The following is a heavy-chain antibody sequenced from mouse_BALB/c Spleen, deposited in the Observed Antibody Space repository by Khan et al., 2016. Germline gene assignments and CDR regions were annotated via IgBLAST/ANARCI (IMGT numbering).Heavy chain of an antibody. D-gene: IGHD3-3*01. J-gene: IGHJ2*01. V-gene: IGHV5-6-5*01. Sequence: EVELVESGGGLVKPGGSLKLSCAASGFTFSSYAMSWVRQTPEKRLEWVASISSGGSSFYPAILMDRFTISRDNARNILSLQMSSLRSEDAAMDYCTTRVDYFDYWGQGTTLTVSS. CDR1: GFTFSSYA. CDR2: ISSGGSS. CDR3: TTRVDYFDY.